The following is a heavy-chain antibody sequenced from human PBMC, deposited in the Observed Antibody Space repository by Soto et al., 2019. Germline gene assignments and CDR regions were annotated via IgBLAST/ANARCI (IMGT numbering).Heavy chain of an antibody. Sequence: TGGSLRLSCAASGFTFSNYAMSWVRQAPGKGLEWVSAISGSGISTYYADSVKGRLTISRDNSKYTLYLQMNSLRAEDTAVYYCARDVGAIDYWGQGTLVTVSS. D-gene: IGHD1-26*01. CDR2: ISGSGIST. CDR1: GFTFSNYA. V-gene: IGHV3-23*01. CDR3: ARDVGAIDY. J-gene: IGHJ4*02.